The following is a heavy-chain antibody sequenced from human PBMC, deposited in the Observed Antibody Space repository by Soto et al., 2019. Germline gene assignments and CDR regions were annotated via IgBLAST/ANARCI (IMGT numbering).Heavy chain of an antibody. D-gene: IGHD7-27*01. J-gene: IGHJ3*02. V-gene: IGHV3-53*01. Sequence: EVQLVESGGGLIQPGGSLRLSCAVSGFTVSSSYMSWVRQAPGKGLEWVSILYSGGSTYYADSVKGRFTISRDNSRNTRFLQMNSLRAEDTAVYYCARVWGIENAFDIWGQGTMVTVSS. CDR3: ARVWGIENAFDI. CDR2: LYSGGST. CDR1: GFTVSSSY.